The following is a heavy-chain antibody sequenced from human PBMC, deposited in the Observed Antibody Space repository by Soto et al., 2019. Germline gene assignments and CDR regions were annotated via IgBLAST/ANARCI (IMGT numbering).Heavy chain of an antibody. CDR1: GGSISSGGYS. V-gene: IGHV4-30-2*01. D-gene: IGHD1-26*01. CDR3: ARECGSGSPGWYFNF. Sequence: QLQLQESGSGLVKPSQTLSLTCTVSGGSISSGGYSWSWLRQPPGKGLEWIGYIFHSGSTYYNPSRNSRVTISVDGSKNLFSLELSSVTAADSAIYYCARECGSGSPGWYFNFWGRGTLVTVSS. J-gene: IGHJ2*01. CDR2: IFHSGST.